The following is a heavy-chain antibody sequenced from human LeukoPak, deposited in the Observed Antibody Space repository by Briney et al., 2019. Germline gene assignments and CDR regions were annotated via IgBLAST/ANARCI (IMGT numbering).Heavy chain of an antibody. J-gene: IGHJ6*03. D-gene: IGHD4/OR15-4a*01. V-gene: IGHV1-46*01. CDR1: GYTFTSYY. Sequence: ASVKVSCKASGYTFTSYYMHWVRQAPGQGLEWMGIINPSAGSTTYALKIQGRVTMTRDMSTSTVFMELSSLRYEDTAVYYCARRKVLGFMDVWGTGTAVTVSS. CDR3: ARRKVLGFMDV. CDR2: INPSAGST.